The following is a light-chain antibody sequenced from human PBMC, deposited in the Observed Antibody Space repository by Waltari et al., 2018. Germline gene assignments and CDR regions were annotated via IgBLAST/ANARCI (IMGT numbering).Light chain of an antibody. CDR1: ALSRKY. Sequence: SHELTQPPSVSVSPGQTARITCSGDALSRKYAYWYQQKSGQAPVLGIYEDSKRPSGIPERFSGSGSGTMATLTISGAQVDDEADYYCYSSDNSGFYKLFGGGTKLTVL. CDR2: EDS. V-gene: IGLV3-10*01. CDR3: YSSDNSGFYKL. J-gene: IGLJ2*01.